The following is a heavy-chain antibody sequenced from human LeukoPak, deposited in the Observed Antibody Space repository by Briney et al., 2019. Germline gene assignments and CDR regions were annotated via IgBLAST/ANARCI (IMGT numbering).Heavy chain of an antibody. Sequence: ASVKVSCKASGYTFTSYGISWVRQAPGQGLEWMGWISAYNGNTNYAQKLQGRVTMTTDTSTSTAYMELRSLRSDDTAVYYCAGEAAGSSSWFSEYYFDYWGQGTLVTVSS. CDR2: ISAYNGNT. CDR1: GYTFTSYG. V-gene: IGHV1-18*01. J-gene: IGHJ4*02. D-gene: IGHD6-13*01. CDR3: AGEAAGSSSWFSEYYFDY.